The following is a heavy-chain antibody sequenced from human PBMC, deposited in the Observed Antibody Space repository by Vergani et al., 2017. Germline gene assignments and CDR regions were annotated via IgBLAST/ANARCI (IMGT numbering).Heavy chain of an antibody. CDR1: GFTFSSYA. V-gene: IGHV3-23*01. CDR3: AKESGYSYAWGGMDV. J-gene: IGHJ6*02. Sequence: EVQLLESGGGLVQPGGSLRLSCAASGFTFSSYAMSWVRQAPGKGLEWVSAISGSGGSTYYADSVKGQFTSSRDNSKNTLYLQMNSLRAEDTAVYYCAKESGYSYAWGGMDVWGQGTTVTVSS. D-gene: IGHD5-18*01. CDR2: ISGSGGST.